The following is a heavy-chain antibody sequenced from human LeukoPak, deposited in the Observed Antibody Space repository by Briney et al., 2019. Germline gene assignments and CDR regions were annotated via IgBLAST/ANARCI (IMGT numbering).Heavy chain of an antibody. Sequence: GGSLRLSCAASGFTFSSYSMNWVRQAPGKGLEWVSYITSSSNTIYYADSVEGRFTISRDNAKNSLYLQMNSLRAEDTAVYYCARDPSIAVAGTSGSDYWGQGTLVTVSS. D-gene: IGHD6-19*01. CDR2: ITSSSNTI. V-gene: IGHV3-48*01. CDR1: GFTFSSYS. CDR3: ARDPSIAVAGTSGSDY. J-gene: IGHJ4*02.